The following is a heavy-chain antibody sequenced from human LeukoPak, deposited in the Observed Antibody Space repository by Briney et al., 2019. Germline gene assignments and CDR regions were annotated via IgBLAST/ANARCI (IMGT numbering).Heavy chain of an antibody. J-gene: IGHJ6*02. CDR1: GGTFSSYA. Sequence: ASVKVSCKASGGTFSSYAISWVRQAPGQGLEWMGRIIPILGIANYAQKFQGRVTITADKSTRTAYMELSSLRSEDTAVYYCARGDDYGSGSYRGDTYGMDVWGQGTTVTASS. D-gene: IGHD3-10*01. CDR2: IIPILGIA. CDR3: ARGDDYGSGSYRGDTYGMDV. V-gene: IGHV1-69*04.